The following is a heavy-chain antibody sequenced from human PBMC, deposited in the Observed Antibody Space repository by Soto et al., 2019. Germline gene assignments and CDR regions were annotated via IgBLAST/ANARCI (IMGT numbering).Heavy chain of an antibody. D-gene: IGHD5-18*01. J-gene: IGHJ6*02. CDR2: ISHSGST. Sequence: QVQLQESGPGLVKPSGTLSVTCAVSGVSISSSIWWNWVRQPQGKGLEWIGEISHSGSTNYNPSLRSRVTISLDKSKNQSSLRVKSVTAADTAEYYCARAWPSVDSYGSGVMDVWGQGTTVTVSS. CDR3: ARAWPSVDSYGSGVMDV. CDR1: GVSISSSIW. V-gene: IGHV4-4*02.